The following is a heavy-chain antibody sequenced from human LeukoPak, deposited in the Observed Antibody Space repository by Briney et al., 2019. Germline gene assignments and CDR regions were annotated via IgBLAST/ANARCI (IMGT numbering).Heavy chain of an antibody. D-gene: IGHD6-19*01. CDR2: IYHSGST. J-gene: IGHJ4*02. Sequence: SETLSLTCAVSGGSISSSNWWSWVRQPPGKGLEWIGEIYHSGSTNYNPSLKSRATISVDKSKNQFSLKLSSVTAADTAVYYCARDRFYSSGWSYFDYWGQGTLVTVSS. CDR1: GGSISSSNW. CDR3: ARDRFYSSGWSYFDY. V-gene: IGHV4-4*02.